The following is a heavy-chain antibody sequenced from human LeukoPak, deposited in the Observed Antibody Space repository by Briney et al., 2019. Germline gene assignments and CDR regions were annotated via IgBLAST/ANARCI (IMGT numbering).Heavy chain of an antibody. D-gene: IGHD3-10*01. J-gene: IGHJ4*02. CDR2: ISSSSSYI. CDR3: ARVTYYGSGSSPHFDY. V-gene: IGHV3-21*01. Sequence: TGGSLRLSCAASGFTFSSYSMNWVRQAPGKGLEWGSSISSSSSYIYYADSVKGRFTISRDNAKNSLYLQMNSLRAEDTAVYYCARVTYYGSGSSPHFDYWGQGTLVTVSS. CDR1: GFTFSSYS.